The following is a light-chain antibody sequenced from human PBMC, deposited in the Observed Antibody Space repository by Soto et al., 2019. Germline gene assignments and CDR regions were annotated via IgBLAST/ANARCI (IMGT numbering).Light chain of an antibody. V-gene: IGKV1-5*03. CDR1: QSISSW. Sequence: DIHLTQSPSTLSASVGDRVTITCRASQSISSWLAWYQQKPGKAPKLLIYKASTLESGVPSRFSGGGSGTEFTLTISSLQPDDFATYYCQHWVDYMWTFGQGTKVEIK. J-gene: IGKJ1*01. CDR2: KAS. CDR3: QHWVDYMWT.